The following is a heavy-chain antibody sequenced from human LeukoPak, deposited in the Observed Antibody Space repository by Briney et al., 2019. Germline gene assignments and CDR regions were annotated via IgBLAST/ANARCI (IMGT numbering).Heavy chain of an antibody. J-gene: IGHJ3*02. V-gene: IGHV3-30*02. Sequence: GGSLRLSCAASGFTFSSYGMHWVRQAPGKGLEWVAFIRYDGSNKYYADSVKGRFTISRDNSKNTLYLQMNSLRAEDTAVYYCARSSYYDFWSGYTVGAFDIWGQRTMVTVSS. CDR2: IRYDGSNK. CDR3: ARSSYYDFWSGYTVGAFDI. CDR1: GFTFSSYG. D-gene: IGHD3-3*01.